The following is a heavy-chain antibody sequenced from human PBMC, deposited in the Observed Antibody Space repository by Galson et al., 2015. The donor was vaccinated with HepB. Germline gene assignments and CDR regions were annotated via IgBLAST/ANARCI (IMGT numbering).Heavy chain of an antibody. CDR2: IIPIFGTA. V-gene: IGHV1-69*13. CDR3: ARGVVGATTPLVRAFDI. J-gene: IGHJ3*02. D-gene: IGHD1-26*01. CDR1: GGTFSSYA. Sequence: SVKVSCKASGGTFSSYAISWVRQAPGQGLEWMGGIIPIFGTANYAQKFQGRVTITADESTSTAYMELSSLRSEDTAVYYCARGVVGATTPLVRAFDIWGQGTMVTVSS.